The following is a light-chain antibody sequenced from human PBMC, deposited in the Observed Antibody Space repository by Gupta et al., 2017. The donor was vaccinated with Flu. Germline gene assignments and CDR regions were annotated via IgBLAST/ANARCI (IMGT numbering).Light chain of an antibody. CDR3: QTWTSAIRV. CDR1: SAHTNYA. Sequence: QLVLTHPPSASASPGASVKLTCTLSSAHTNYAIAWHQQQPDNGPRFLMKVNSDGSHNKGDGSPDRFSGSSSAPERYLTLSSVEAADDYYYYCQTWTSAIRVFGGGTRLTVL. J-gene: IGLJ3*02. V-gene: IGLV4-69*01. CDR2: VNSDGSH.